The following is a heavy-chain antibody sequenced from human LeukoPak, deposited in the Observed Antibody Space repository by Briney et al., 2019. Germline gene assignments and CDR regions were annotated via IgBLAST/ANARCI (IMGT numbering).Heavy chain of an antibody. J-gene: IGHJ4*02. V-gene: IGHV3-23*01. CDR2: IRGSGGST. Sequence: GRSLRLSRATAGFTFSTSAMSWARQAPGEGLGWVSPIRGSGGSTYYADSVKGRFTISSDNSKNTLSQQMNSLRADCTAVYYWAKSVRTGIAVAGDWGQGTLVTVSS. CDR1: GFTFSTSA. CDR3: AKSVRTGIAVAGD. D-gene: IGHD6-19*01.